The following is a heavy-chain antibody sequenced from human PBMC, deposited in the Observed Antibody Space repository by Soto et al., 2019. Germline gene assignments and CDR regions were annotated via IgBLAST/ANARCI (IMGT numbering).Heavy chain of an antibody. V-gene: IGHV3-23*01. Sequence: PGGSLRLSCAASGFTFSSYAMSWVRQAPGKGLEWASAISGSGGSTYYADSVKGRFTISRDNSKNTLYLQMNSLRAEDTAVYYCAKGPGGSEAEYFQHWGQGTLVTAPQ. J-gene: IGHJ1*01. CDR2: ISGSGGST. D-gene: IGHD5-12*01. CDR1: GFTFSSYA. CDR3: AKGPGGSEAEYFQH.